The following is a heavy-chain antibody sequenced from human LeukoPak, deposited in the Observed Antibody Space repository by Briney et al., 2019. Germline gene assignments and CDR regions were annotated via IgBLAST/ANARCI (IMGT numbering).Heavy chain of an antibody. Sequence: LGESLKISCKGSGYSFTSYWIGWVRQMPGKGLEWMGIIYPGDSDTRYSPSFQGQVTISADKSISTAYLQWSSLKASDTAMYYCARISWGDGYNWGTSSLDYWGQGTLVTVSS. D-gene: IGHD5-24*01. CDR3: ARISWGDGYNWGTSSLDY. CDR1: GYSFTSYW. J-gene: IGHJ4*02. V-gene: IGHV5-51*01. CDR2: IYPGDSDT.